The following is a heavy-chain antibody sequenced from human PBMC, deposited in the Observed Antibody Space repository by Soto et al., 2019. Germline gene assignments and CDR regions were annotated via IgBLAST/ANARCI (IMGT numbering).Heavy chain of an antibody. CDR1: GGTFSSYT. Sequence: QVQLVQSGAEVKKPGSSVKVSCKASGGTFSSYTISWVRQALGQGLEWMGRIIPILGIANYAQKFQGRVTITADKSTSTAYMELSSLRSEDTAVYYCAREAHCSGGSCFKPNWFDPWGQGTLVTVSS. D-gene: IGHD2-15*01. CDR3: AREAHCSGGSCFKPNWFDP. V-gene: IGHV1-69*08. J-gene: IGHJ5*02. CDR2: IIPILGIA.